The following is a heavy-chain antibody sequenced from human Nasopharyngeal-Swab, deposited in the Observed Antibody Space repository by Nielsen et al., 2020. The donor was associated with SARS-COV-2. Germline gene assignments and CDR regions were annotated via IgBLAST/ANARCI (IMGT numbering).Heavy chain of an antibody. V-gene: IGHV7-4-1*02. CDR1: GYTFSKYG. Sequence: ASVKVSCKASGYTFSKYGITWVRRAPGQGPEYIGWISTKTGAPTYAQALTGRFVISLDTSVSTTYLQISSLKADDTAVYYCARENQEYANIWIDYWGQGTQVTVSS. CDR3: ARENQEYANIWIDY. CDR2: ISTKTGAP. D-gene: IGHD1-1*01. J-gene: IGHJ4*02.